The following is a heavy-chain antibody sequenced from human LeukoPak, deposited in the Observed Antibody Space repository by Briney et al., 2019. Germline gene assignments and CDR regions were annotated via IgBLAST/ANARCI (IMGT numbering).Heavy chain of an antibody. CDR3: ARDLHSSGWSLFDP. CDR2: IIPIFGTA. J-gene: IGHJ5*02. Sequence: GASVKLSCKASGGTFSSYAISWVRQAPGQGLEWMGGIIPIFGTANYAQKFQGRVTITADKSTSTAYMELSSLRSEDTAVYYCARDLHSSGWSLFDPWGQGTLVTVSS. D-gene: IGHD6-19*01. V-gene: IGHV1-69*06. CDR1: GGTFSSYA.